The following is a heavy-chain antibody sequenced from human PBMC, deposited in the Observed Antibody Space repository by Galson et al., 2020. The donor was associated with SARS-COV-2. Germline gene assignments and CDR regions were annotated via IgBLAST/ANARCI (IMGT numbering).Heavy chain of an antibody. J-gene: IGHJ4*02. V-gene: IGHV3-23*01. CDR1: GFTFSNFA. CDR2: ISGRGGRT. CDR3: ERGHGDWGGHYFDY. Sequence: GESLKISCAASGFTFSNFAMSWVRQAPGKGPEWVSGISGRGGRTRYIDSVKDRFTISRDESTNTLYLHMNTLGADDTAVYFCERGHGDWGGHYFDYWGRGTLITVSS. D-gene: IGHD4-17*01.